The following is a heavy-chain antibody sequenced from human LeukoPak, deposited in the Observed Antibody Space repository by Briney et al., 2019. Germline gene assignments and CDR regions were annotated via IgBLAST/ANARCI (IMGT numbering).Heavy chain of an antibody. J-gene: IGHJ4*02. CDR1: GGSVSDHY. V-gene: IGHV4-59*02. CDR2: MYYIGSA. D-gene: IGHD6-13*01. CDR3: AGLGIAAAEGGPKPGY. Sequence: SETLSLTCTVSGGSVSDHYWNWIRQPPGKGLEWIGYMYYIGSANYNPSLSSRDTMSVDTSKNQFSLKLSSVTAADTAVYYCAGLGIAAAEGGPKPGYWGQGTLVTVSS.